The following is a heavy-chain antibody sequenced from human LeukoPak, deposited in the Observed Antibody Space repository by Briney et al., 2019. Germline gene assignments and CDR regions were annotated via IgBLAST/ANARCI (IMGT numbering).Heavy chain of an antibody. CDR2: IGGSGGST. CDR1: GFTFSTYA. V-gene: IGHV3-23*01. D-gene: IGHD3-10*01. J-gene: IGHJ4*02. Sequence: GGSLRLSCAAPGFTFSTYAMSWVRQAPGKGLEWVSTIGGSGGSTYYADSVKGRFTISRDNSRNTLYLQMNSLRAEDTAVYYCARRDYYDFDYWGQGTLVTVSS. CDR3: ARRDYYDFDY.